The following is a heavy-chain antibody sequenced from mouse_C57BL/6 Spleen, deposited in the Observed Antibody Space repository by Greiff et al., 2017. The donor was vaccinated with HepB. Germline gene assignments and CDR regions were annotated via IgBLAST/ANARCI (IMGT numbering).Heavy chain of an antibody. CDR3: ARSGGYDWYFDV. CDR1: GYTFTSYW. CDR2: IYPSDSET. D-gene: IGHD2-2*01. Sequence: QVQLKQPGAELVRPGSSVKLSCKASGYTFTSYWMDWVKQRPGQGLEWIGNIYPSDSETHYNQKFKDKATLTVDKSSSTAYMQLSSLTSEDSAVYYCARSGGYDWYFDVWGTGTTVTVSS. V-gene: IGHV1-61*01. J-gene: IGHJ1*03.